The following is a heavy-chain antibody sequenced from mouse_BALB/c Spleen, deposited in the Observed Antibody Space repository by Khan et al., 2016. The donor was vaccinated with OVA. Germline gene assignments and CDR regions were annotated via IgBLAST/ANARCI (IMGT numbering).Heavy chain of an antibody. V-gene: IGHV3-1*02. CDR3: ARTARIKY. Sequence: EVQLQESGPGLVKPSQSLSLTCTVTGYSITSGYGWNWIRKFPGNQLEWMGYIRYSGSTNYNPSLQSRIPITRDTSQNQFFLQLNSVTTEDTATYYCARTARIKYWGQGTTLTVSS. J-gene: IGHJ2*01. CDR2: IRYSGST. CDR1: GYSITSGYG. D-gene: IGHD1-2*01.